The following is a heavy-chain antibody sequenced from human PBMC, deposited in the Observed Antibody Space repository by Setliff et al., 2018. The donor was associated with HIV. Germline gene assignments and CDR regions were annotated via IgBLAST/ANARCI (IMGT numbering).Heavy chain of an antibody. CDR2: IIPIFGTA. CDR1: GYTFTGNY. D-gene: IGHD5-18*01. Sequence: SVKVSCKASGYTFTGNYIHWVRQAPGQGLEWMGGIIPIFGTANYAQKFQGRVTITTDESTSTTYMELSSLRSDDTAVYYCARGQVVGYTYSGIELWGQGTLVTVSS. CDR3: ARGQVVGYTYSGIEL. J-gene: IGHJ4*02. V-gene: IGHV1-69*05.